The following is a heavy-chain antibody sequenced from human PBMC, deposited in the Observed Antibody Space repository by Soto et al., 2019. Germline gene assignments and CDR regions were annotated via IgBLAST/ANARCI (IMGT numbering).Heavy chain of an antibody. D-gene: IGHD3-22*01. V-gene: IGHV4-4*07. CDR1: VFSISTYD. CDR2: VYISGST. Sequence: SETLSLTCTVSVFSISTYDLNWIRQSAGKGLEWIGRVYISGSTNYHPSLKSRVAMSVDTSNNQFSLKVTSVTAADTAVYYCARGGRDSFDIWGQGTMVTVSS. CDR3: ARGGRDSFDI. J-gene: IGHJ3*02.